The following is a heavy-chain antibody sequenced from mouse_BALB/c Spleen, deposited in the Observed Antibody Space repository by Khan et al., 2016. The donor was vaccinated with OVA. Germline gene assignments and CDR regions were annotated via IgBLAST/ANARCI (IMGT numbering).Heavy chain of an antibody. Sequence: QVQLKQSGAELARPGASVKMSCKASGYTFASYTIHWIKQRPGQGLEWIGYINPSNGYTNYNQKFKDKATLTADKSSTTAYMQLSSLTSDDSAVYNCGRDGAEYRNDGWFGYWGQGTLVTVSA. CDR1: GYTFASYT. CDR3: GRDGAEYRNDGWFGY. D-gene: IGHD2-14*01. J-gene: IGHJ3*01. V-gene: IGHV1-4*01. CDR2: INPSNGYT.